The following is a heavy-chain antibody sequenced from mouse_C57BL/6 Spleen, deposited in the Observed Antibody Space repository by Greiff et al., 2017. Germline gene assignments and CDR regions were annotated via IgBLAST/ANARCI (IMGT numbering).Heavy chain of an antibody. J-gene: IGHJ1*03. D-gene: IGHD1-1*01. Sequence: EVKLVESGGGLVKPGGSLKLSCAASGFTFSDYGMHWVRQAPEKGLEWVAYISSGSSTIYYADTVKGRFTIARDNAKNTLFLQMTSLRSEDTAMYYCAPYCGSSNWYFDVWGTGTTVTVS. V-gene: IGHV5-17*01. CDR2: ISSGSSTI. CDR1: GFTFSDYG. CDR3: APYCGSSNWYFDV.